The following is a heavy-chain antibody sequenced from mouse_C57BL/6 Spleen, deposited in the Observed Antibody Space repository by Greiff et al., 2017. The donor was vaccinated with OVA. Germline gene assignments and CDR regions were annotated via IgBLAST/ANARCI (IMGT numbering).Heavy chain of an antibody. V-gene: IGHV1-18*01. CDR3: ARMDYYGLFAY. D-gene: IGHD1-1*01. CDR1: GYTFTDYN. CDR2: INPNNGGT. Sequence: VQLQQSGPELVKPGASVKIPCKASGYTFTDYNMDWVKQSHGKSLEWIGDINPNNGGTIYNQKFKGKATLTVDKSSSTAYMELRSLTSEDTAVYYCARMDYYGLFAYWGQGTLVTGSA. J-gene: IGHJ3*01.